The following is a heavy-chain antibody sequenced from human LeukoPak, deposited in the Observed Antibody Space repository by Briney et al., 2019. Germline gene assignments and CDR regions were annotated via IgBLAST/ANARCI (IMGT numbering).Heavy chain of an antibody. V-gene: IGHV3-23*01. J-gene: IGHJ4*02. D-gene: IGHD3-16*01. CDR2: ISGTAENT. CDR3: ASWGAGGNS. Sequence: GGPLRLSFAASGFIFSSYPRSGFPRPPGKGRQWVSAISGTAENTYYADSVKGRFTIARDNADNSLSLQMNSLRAEDTAVYYCASWGAGGNSWGQGTLVTVSS. CDR1: GFIFSSYP.